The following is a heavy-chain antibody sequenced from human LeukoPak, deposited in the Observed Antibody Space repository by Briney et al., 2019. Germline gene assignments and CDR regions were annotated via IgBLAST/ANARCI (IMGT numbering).Heavy chain of an antibody. J-gene: IGHJ6*03. CDR3: GAGYYYYYMDV. CDR1: GFTFSSYW. CDR2: ISSSSSTI. V-gene: IGHV3-48*01. Sequence: NPGGSLRLSCAASGFTFSSYWMSWVRQAPGKGLEWVSYISSSSSTIYYADSVKGRFTISRDNAKNSLYLQMNSLRAEDTAVYYCGAGYYYYYMDVWGKGTTVTVSS.